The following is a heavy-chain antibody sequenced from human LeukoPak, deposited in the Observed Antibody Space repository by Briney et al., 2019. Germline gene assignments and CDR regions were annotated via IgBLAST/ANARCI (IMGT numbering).Heavy chain of an antibody. CDR1: GGSISSGGYY. Sequence: SETLSLTCTVSGGSISSGGYYWSWIRQHPGKGLEWIGYIYYSGSTYYNPSLKSRVTISVDTSKNQFSLKLSSVTAADTAVYYWARELFSHGGGVNCFDYWGQGTLVTVSS. CDR3: ARELFSHGGGVNCFDY. D-gene: IGHD1-26*01. CDR2: IYYSGST. J-gene: IGHJ4*02. V-gene: IGHV4-31*03.